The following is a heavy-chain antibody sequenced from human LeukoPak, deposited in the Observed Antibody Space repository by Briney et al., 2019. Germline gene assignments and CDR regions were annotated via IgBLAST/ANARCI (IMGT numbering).Heavy chain of an antibody. J-gene: IGHJ3*02. CDR1: GYTFTAYY. CDR3: AKDKGGGYGNDGFDI. D-gene: IGHD3-16*01. Sequence: ASVKVSCKASGYTFTAYYMHWVRQAPGQGLEWMGWINPNSGVTDYAQKFQGRVTMTRDTSISTAYMELSSLESDDTAVYYCAKDKGGGYGNDGFDIWGRGTMVTVSS. CDR2: INPNSGVT. V-gene: IGHV1-2*02.